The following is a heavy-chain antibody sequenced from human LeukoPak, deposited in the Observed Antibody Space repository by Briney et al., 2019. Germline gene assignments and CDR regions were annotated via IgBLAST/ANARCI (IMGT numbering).Heavy chain of an antibody. CDR3: AKDLSEWEALRGYYFYYAMDV. J-gene: IGHJ6*02. CDR1: GFNFDDYA. D-gene: IGHD1-26*01. Sequence: GGSLRLSCAGSGFNFDDYAIHWVRQPPGKGLEWISLVSGDGNTYYADSVKGRFAISRDSNRNSMYLQMSSLRTEDTALYYCAKDLSEWEALRGYYFYYAMDVWGQGTTVTVSS. CDR2: VSGDGNT. V-gene: IGHV3-43*02.